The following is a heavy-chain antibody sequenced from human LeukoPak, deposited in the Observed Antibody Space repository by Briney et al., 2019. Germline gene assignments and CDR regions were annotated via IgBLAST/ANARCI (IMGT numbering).Heavy chain of an antibody. J-gene: IGHJ4*02. CDR2: ITSVSSYK. Sequence: GGSLSLSYRASGFTFSNYAMNWVRQAPGKGLEWVSSITSVSSYKYYADSVKGRFTISRDNAKNSLFLQMNSLRAEDTAIYYCTRVGYIDEGIDYWGQGTLVTVSS. CDR3: TRVGYIDEGIDY. CDR1: GFTFSNYA. V-gene: IGHV3-21*01. D-gene: IGHD5-24*01.